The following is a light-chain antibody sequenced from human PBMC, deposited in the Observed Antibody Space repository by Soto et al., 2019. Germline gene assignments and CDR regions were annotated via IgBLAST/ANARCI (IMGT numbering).Light chain of an antibody. CDR1: SRDVGISKL. CDR3: CSYAGSNTGI. Sequence: QSALTQPASVSGSLGPSIIIYCTGTSRDVGISKLVSWYQQHAGKAPKLMIYEGIKRPSGVSNRFSGSKSGNAASLTISGLQTEDEAYYYCCSYAGSNTGILGGGTKLTVL. J-gene: IGLJ2*01. V-gene: IGLV2-23*01. CDR2: EGI.